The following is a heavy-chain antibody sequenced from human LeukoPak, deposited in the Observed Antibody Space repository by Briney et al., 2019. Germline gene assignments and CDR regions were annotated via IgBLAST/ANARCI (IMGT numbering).Heavy chain of an antibody. CDR3: AKGLLVGTALGY. CDR2: ISGSGDST. D-gene: IGHD5-18*01. CDR1: GFTFSSYA. V-gene: IGHV3-23*01. J-gene: IGHJ4*02. Sequence: PGGSLRLSCAASGFTFSSYAMSWVRQAPGKGLEWVSAISGSGDSTYYADSVKGRFTISRDNSKNTLYLQMNSLRAEDTAVYYCAKGLLVGTALGYWGQGTLVTVSS.